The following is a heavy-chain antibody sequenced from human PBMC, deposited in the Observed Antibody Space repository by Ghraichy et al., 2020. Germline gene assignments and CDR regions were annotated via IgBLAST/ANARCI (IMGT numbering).Heavy chain of an antibody. CDR3: AREYSSGSFPGSAFFDY. Sequence: GGSLRLSCAASGFTFSSYGMHWVRQAPGKGLEWVAVIWYDGSNKYYADSVKGQFTISRDNSKNTLYLQMNSLRAEDTAVYYCAREYSSGSFPGSAFFDYWGQGTLVTVSS. D-gene: IGHD6-19*01. CDR2: IWYDGSNK. J-gene: IGHJ4*02. CDR1: GFTFSSYG. V-gene: IGHV3-33*01.